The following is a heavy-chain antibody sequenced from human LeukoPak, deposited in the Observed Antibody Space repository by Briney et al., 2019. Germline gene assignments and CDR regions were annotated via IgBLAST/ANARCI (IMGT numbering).Heavy chain of an antibody. D-gene: IGHD6-6*01. CDR2: IYYSGSS. J-gene: IGHJ4*02. V-gene: IGHV4-31*03. Sequence: PSQTLSLTCTVSGGSINNGGYYWSWIRQHPGKGLEWIGYIYYSGSSYYNPSLRSRVTISLDTSKNQFSLKLSSVTAADTAVYYCASGGLAARADYWGQGTLVTVSS. CDR1: GGSINNGGYY. CDR3: ASGGLAARADY.